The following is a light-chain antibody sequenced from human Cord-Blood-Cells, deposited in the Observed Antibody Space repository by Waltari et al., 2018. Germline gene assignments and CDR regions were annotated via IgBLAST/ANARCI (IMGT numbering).Light chain of an antibody. V-gene: IGKV3-20*01. CDR3: QQYGSSRWT. CDR1: QSVSSSY. J-gene: IGKJ1*01. Sequence: EIVLTQSPGTLSLSPGERATLSCRASQSVSSSYLAWYQQKPGQAPRLLIDGASSRATGIPDRFSGSGSGTDFTLTISRLEPEDVAVYYCQQYGSSRWTFGQGTKVEIK. CDR2: GAS.